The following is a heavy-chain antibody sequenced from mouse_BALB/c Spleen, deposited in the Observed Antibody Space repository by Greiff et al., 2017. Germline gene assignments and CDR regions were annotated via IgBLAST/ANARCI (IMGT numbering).Heavy chain of an antibody. CDR1: GFTFTDYY. CDR3: ARDDGYYDAMDY. V-gene: IGHV7-3*02. Sequence: EVQLVESGGGLVQPGGSLRLSCATSGFTFTDYYMSWVRQPPGKALEWLGFIRNKANGYTTEYSASVKGRFTISRDNSQSILYLQMNTLRAEDSATYYCARDDGYYDAMDYWGQGTSVTVSS. D-gene: IGHD2-3*01. J-gene: IGHJ4*01. CDR2: IRNKANGYTT.